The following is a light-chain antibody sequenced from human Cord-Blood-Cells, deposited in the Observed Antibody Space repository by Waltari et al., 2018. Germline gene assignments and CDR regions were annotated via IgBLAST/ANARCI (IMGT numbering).Light chain of an antibody. CDR1: QSISSW. J-gene: IGKJ1*01. CDR2: DAS. V-gene: IGKV1-5*01. Sequence: DIQMTQSPSTLSASVGDRVTITCRASQSISSWLALEQQNPGNAPKLMIYDASSLESGLPTRFSGSGSRTDFTLTISRLQHDDSATYYCQQYNSYWTFGQGTKVEIK. CDR3: QQYNSYWT.